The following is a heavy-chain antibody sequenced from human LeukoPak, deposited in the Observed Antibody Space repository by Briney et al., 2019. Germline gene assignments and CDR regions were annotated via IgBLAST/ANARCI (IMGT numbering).Heavy chain of an antibody. J-gene: IGHJ4*02. CDR1: GFTFSSYA. CDR3: AEDPRSGYGDDY. CDR2: ISGSGGST. Sequence: AGGSLRLSCAASGFTFSSYAMSWVRQAPGKGLEWVSAISGSGGSTYYADSVKGRFTISRDNSKNTLYLQMNSLRAEDTAVYYCAEDPRSGYGDDYWGQGTLVTVSS. D-gene: IGHD5-12*01. V-gene: IGHV3-23*01.